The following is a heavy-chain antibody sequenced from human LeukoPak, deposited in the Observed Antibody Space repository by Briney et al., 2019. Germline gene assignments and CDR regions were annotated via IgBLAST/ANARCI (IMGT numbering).Heavy chain of an antibody. Sequence: ASVKVSCKASGYTFTSHYMHWVRQAPGQGLEWMGLINPSGSSTLYAQKFQGRVTMTRDMSTTTDYMELSSLRSEDTAVYYCARDPATVVDYWGQGTLVTVSS. D-gene: IGHD4-17*01. J-gene: IGHJ4*02. CDR2: INPSGSST. V-gene: IGHV1-46*01. CDR3: ARDPATVVDY. CDR1: GYTFTSHY.